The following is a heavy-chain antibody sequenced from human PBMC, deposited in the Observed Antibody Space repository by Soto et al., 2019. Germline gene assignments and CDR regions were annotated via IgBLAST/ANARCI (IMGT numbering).Heavy chain of an antibody. J-gene: IGHJ3*02. CDR2: IIPIFGTA. CDR3: ARGDGYTRVDAFDI. V-gene: IGHV1-69*13. Sequence: SVKVSCKASGGTFSSYAISWVRQAPGQGLEWMGGIIPIFGTADYAQKFQGRVTLTADESTSTAYMELSSLRSEDTAVYYCARGDGYTRVDAFDIWGQGTMVTVSS. CDR1: GGTFSSYA. D-gene: IGHD5-12*01.